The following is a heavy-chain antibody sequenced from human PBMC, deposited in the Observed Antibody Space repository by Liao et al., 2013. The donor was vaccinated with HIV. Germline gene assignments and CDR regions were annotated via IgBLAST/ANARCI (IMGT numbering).Heavy chain of an antibody. Sequence: QVVLEESGPGLVKPSQTLSLSCTVSGGSISGGDNFWTWIRQPAGRGLEWIGRISSSGSTDYNPSLKSRVTISIDTSMSQFSLKLTSVTVADSALYYCARDRASGGRPHNWFDPWGQGTLVTVSA. CDR1: GGSISGGDNF. V-gene: IGHV4-61*02. J-gene: IGHJ5*01. CDR2: ISSSGST. CDR3: ARDRASGGRPHNWFDP. D-gene: IGHD2-15*01.